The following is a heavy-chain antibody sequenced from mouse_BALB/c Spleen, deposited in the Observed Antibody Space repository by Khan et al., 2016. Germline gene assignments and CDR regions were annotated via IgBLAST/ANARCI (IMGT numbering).Heavy chain of an antibody. D-gene: IGHD3-1*01. V-gene: IGHV1S136*01. CDR2: INPYNDGT. CDR3: ARSGFHTWFAY. CDR1: GYTFTSYV. Sequence: VQLQQSGPELVKPGASVKMSCKASGYTFTSYVMHWVKQKPGQGLEWIGDINPYNDGTKYNEKFKGKATLTSDKSSSTAHMKLSSLTSEDPTVFYGARSGFHTWFAYGSQGTLVTVSA. J-gene: IGHJ3*01.